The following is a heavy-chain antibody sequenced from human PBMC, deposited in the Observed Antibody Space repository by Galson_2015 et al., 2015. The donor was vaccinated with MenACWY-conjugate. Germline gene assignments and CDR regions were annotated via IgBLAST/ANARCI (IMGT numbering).Heavy chain of an antibody. CDR3: ARGPSLVRGVNYYGLDV. Sequence: TLSLTCTVSGASISSGGYYWSWIRQHPGKGLEWIGYIYYSGSTSYNPSLKSRLTISVDPSKNQFSLKLSSVTAADTAVYYCARGPSLVRGVNYYGLDVWGQGTTVTVSS. D-gene: IGHD3-10*01. J-gene: IGHJ6*02. CDR2: IYYSGST. V-gene: IGHV4-31*03. CDR1: GASISSGGYY.